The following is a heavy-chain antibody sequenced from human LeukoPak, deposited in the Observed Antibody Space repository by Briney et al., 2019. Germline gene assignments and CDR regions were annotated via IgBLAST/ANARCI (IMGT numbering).Heavy chain of an antibody. CDR3: ASLGYSSSWYPDY. CDR2: ISYDGSNK. Sequence: GGSLRLSCAASGFTFSSYAMHWVRQAPGKGLEWVAVISYDGSNKYYADSVKGRFTISRDNSKNTLYLQMNSLRAEDTAVYYCASLGYSSSWYPDYWGQGTLVTVSS. V-gene: IGHV3-30-3*01. CDR1: GFTFSSYA. D-gene: IGHD6-13*01. J-gene: IGHJ4*02.